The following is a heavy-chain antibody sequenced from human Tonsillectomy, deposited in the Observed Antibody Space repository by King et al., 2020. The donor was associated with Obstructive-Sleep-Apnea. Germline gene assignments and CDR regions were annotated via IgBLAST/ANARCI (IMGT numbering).Heavy chain of an antibody. Sequence: VQLPQSGPGLVKPSQTLSLTCAISGDSVSSNSAAWNWIRQSPSRGLEWLGRTYYRSKWYNVYAVSVKSRITINPDPSKNQFSLQLNSVTPEDTAVYYCAREVPVAGPPVFDYWGQGTLVTVSS. V-gene: IGHV6-1*01. CDR1: GDSVSSNSAA. J-gene: IGHJ4*02. D-gene: IGHD6-19*01. CDR2: TYYRSKWYN. CDR3: AREVPVAGPPVFDY.